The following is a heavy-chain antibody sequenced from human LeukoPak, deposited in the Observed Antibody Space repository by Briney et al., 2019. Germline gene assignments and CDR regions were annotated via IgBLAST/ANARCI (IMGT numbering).Heavy chain of an antibody. CDR1: GYTFTSYA. Sequence: GASVKVSCKASGYTFTSYAMHWVRQAPGQRLEWMGWINAGNGNTKYSQKFQGRVTITRDTSASTAYMELSSLRSEDTAVYYCARAKSHYYDSSGDDAFDIWGQGTMATVSS. CDR3: ARAKSHYYDSSGDDAFDI. CDR2: INAGNGNT. V-gene: IGHV1-3*01. J-gene: IGHJ3*02. D-gene: IGHD3-22*01.